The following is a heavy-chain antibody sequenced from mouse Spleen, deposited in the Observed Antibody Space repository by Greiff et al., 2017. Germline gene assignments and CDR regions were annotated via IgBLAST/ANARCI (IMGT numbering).Heavy chain of an antibody. D-gene: IGHD2-10*02. CDR3: TRLSLESYYLDY. CDR2: INPNYGTT. J-gene: IGHJ2*01. Sequence: VQLQQSGPELVKPGASVKISCKASGYSFTDCNMNWVKQSHGKSLEWIGVINPNYGTTSYNQKFKGKATLTVDQSSSTAYMQLNSLTSEDSAVYYCTRLSLESYYLDYWGQGTTLTVSS. CDR1: GYSFTDCN. V-gene: IGHV1-39*01.